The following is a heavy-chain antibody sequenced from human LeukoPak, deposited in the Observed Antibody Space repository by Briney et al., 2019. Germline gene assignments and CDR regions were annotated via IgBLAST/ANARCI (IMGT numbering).Heavy chain of an antibody. Sequence: SETLSLTCAVYGGSFSGYYWSWIRQPRGKGLEWIGEINHSGSTNYNPSLKSRVTISVDTSKNQFSLKLSSVTAADTAVYYCARARGYSYGYPPGFDYWGQGTLVTVSS. CDR1: GGSFSGYY. CDR3: ARARGYSYGYPPGFDY. J-gene: IGHJ4*02. CDR2: INHSGST. V-gene: IGHV4-34*01. D-gene: IGHD5-18*01.